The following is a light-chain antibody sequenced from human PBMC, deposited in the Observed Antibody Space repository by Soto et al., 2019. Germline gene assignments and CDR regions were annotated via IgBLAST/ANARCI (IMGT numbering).Light chain of an antibody. CDR3: QQYNKWPLT. CDR1: QTVHNN. CDR2: GAS. J-gene: IGKJ4*01. Sequence: EIVMTQSPATLSVSPGERATLSCRASQTVHNNLAWYQQKPGQAPRLLIYGASARATGIPARFSGSGSGTEFTLTISSLQSEDFAVYYCQQYNKWPLTFGRGTKVEIK. V-gene: IGKV3-15*01.